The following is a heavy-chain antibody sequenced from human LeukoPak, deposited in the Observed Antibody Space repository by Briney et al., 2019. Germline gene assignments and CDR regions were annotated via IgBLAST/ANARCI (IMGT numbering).Heavy chain of an antibody. CDR2: INHSGST. J-gene: IGHJ2*01. CDR1: GGSFSGYY. V-gene: IGHV4-34*01. D-gene: IGHD6-13*01. Sequence: SETLSLTCAVYGGSFSGYYWSWIRQPPGKGLEWIGEINHSGSTNYNPSLKSRVTISVDTSKNQFSLKLSSVTAAATAVYYCARVYYSNSYDYWYFDLWGRGTLVTVSS. CDR3: ARVYYSNSYDYWYFDL.